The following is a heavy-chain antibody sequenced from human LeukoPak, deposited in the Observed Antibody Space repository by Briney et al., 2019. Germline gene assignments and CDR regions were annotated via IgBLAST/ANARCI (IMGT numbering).Heavy chain of an antibody. D-gene: IGHD5-24*01. CDR3: AKDGVRDGYNYYFDY. CDR1: GFTFSSYG. J-gene: IGHJ4*02. Sequence: GGSLRLSCAASGFTFSSYGMHWVRQAPGKGLEWVAVIWYDGSNKYYADSVKGRFTISRDNSKNTLYLQMNSLRAKDTAVYYCAKDGVRDGYNYYFDYWGQGTLVNVSS. V-gene: IGHV3-33*06. CDR2: IWYDGSNK.